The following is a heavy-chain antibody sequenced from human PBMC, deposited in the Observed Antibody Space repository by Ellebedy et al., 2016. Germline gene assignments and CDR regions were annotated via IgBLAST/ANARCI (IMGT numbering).Heavy chain of an antibody. CDR1: GFTFSSYW. J-gene: IGHJ4*02. Sequence: GESLKISXAASGFTFSSYWMHWVRQAPGKGLVWVSRINSDGSSTSYADSVKGRFTISRDNAKNTLYLQMNSLRAEDTAVYYCARVSSRLLWFGELLDYWGQGTLVTVSS. CDR2: INSDGSST. D-gene: IGHD3-10*01. V-gene: IGHV3-74*01. CDR3: ARVSSRLLWFGELLDY.